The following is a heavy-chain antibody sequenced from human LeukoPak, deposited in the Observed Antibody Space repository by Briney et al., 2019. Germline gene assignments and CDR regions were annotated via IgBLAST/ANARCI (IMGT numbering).Heavy chain of an antibody. D-gene: IGHD2-2*02. J-gene: IGHJ4*02. V-gene: IGHV3-48*02. CDR1: GFTFSSYS. CDR2: ISSSSSTI. Sequence: PGGSLRLSCAASGFTFSSYSMNWVRQAPGKGLEWVSYISSSSSTIYYADSVKGRFTISRDNAKNSLYLQMNSLRDEDTAVYYCARGPAAIPWHLRFDYWGQGTLVPSPQ. CDR3: ARGPAAIPWHLRFDY.